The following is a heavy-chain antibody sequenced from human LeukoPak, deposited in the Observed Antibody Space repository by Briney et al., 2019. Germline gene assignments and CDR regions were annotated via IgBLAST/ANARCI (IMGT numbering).Heavy chain of an antibody. CDR2: INWNGGST. Sequence: GGSLRLSCAASGFTFDDYGMNRVRQAPGKGLEWVSGINWNGGSTGYADSVKGRFTISRDNAKNSLYLQMNSLRAEDTALYYCARDRRGLEWGAFDIWGQGTMVTVSS. CDR3: ARDRRGLEWGAFDI. J-gene: IGHJ3*02. D-gene: IGHD1-1*01. CDR1: GFTFDDYG. V-gene: IGHV3-20*04.